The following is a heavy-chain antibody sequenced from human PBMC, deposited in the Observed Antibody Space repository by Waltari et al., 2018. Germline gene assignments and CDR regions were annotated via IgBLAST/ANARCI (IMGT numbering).Heavy chain of an antibody. Sequence: EVQMVETGGGLIQPGGSLRLSCAVSGFTVNSKYMGWVRQAPGKGMEWVSVLDSGGSTFYADSVKGRFSISREISKNTLYLQMNSLRAEDTAVYYCARDRPFDLWGRGTLVTVSS. V-gene: IGHV3-53*02. J-gene: IGHJ2*01. CDR3: ARDRPFDL. CDR2: LDSGGST. CDR1: GFTVNSKY.